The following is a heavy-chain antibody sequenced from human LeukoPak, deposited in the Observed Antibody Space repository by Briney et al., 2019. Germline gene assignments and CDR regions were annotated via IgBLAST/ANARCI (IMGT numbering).Heavy chain of an antibody. CDR2: IWYDGSDK. V-gene: IGHV3-30*02. CDR1: GFTLSYYG. CDR3: ARDLLALPHKYFDS. Sequence: GSLRLSCATSGFTLSYYGMHWVRPAPGKGLEWVAHIWYDGSDKYYMDSVKGRFTISRDTSRSTVYLQMNRLRAEDTAVYYCARDLLALPHKYFDSWGQGTLVTVSS. J-gene: IGHJ4*02.